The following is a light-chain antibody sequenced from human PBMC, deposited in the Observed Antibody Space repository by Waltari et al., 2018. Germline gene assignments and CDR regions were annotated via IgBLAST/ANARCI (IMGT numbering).Light chain of an antibody. J-gene: IGLJ3*02. CDR1: SSNIGNNA. CDR2: YDE. Sequence: QSVLTQPPSVSEAPRQRVTISCSGSSSNIGNNAVNWYQQLPGKAPKLLIYYDELRPSGVSDRFSGSKSGTSASLAISGLQSEDEADYYCAAWDDSLNCWVFGGGTKLTVL. CDR3: AAWDDSLNCWV. V-gene: IGLV1-36*01.